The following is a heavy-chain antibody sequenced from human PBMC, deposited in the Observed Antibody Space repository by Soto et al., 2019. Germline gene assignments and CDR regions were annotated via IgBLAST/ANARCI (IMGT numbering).Heavy chain of an antibody. V-gene: IGHV4-59*01. J-gene: IGHJ5*02. CDR1: GGSISGYY. Sequence: PSETLSVTRTVAGGSISGYYWSWILQPTGKGLEWIGYIYYSGSTNYNSSLKSRVTISVDTSKNQFSLKLSSVTAADTAVYYCARTITIFGVSNWFDPWAQGTLVTVSS. CDR3: ARTITIFGVSNWFDP. CDR2: IYYSGST. D-gene: IGHD3-3*01.